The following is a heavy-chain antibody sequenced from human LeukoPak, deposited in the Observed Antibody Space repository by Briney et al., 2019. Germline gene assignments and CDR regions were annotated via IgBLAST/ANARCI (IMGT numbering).Heavy chain of an antibody. CDR1: GGSISSSSYY. CDR3: ARGINGAKWLVPYYFDY. CDR2: IYYSGST. Sequence: SETLSRTCTVSGGSISSSSYYWGWIRQPPGKGLEWIGSIYYSGSTYYNPSLKSRVTISVDTSKSLFSLKLSSVTAADTAVYYCARGINGAKWLVPYYFDYWGHGTLVTVSS. J-gene: IGHJ4*01. V-gene: IGHV4-39*02. D-gene: IGHD6-19*01.